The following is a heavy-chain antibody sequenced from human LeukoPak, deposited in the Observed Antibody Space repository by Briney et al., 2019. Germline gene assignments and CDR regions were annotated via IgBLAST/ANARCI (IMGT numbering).Heavy chain of an antibody. CDR3: ARQGVAVPGTNFDY. Sequence: PSETLSLTCTVSGGSISSSSYHWGWIRQPPGKGLEWIGSIYYSGSTYYNPSLKSRVTISVDTSKNQFSLKLSSVTAADTAVYYCARQGVAVPGTNFDYWGQGTLVTVSS. D-gene: IGHD6-19*01. J-gene: IGHJ4*02. V-gene: IGHV4-39*01. CDR1: GGSISSSSYH. CDR2: IYYSGST.